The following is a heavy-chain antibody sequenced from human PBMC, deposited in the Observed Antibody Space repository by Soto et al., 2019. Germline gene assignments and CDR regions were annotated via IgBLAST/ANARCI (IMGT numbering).Heavy chain of an antibody. Sequence: GGSLRLSCIVSGFTFSSYNMNWVRQAPGKGLEWVTYISGSGSIIYYADSVKGRFTITKNHVRNSLGLQINSLRDEDTALYYCARSKYIDYWGQGILVTVPS. V-gene: IGHV3-48*02. CDR2: ISGSGSII. D-gene: IGHD4-4*01. CDR3: ARSKYIDY. CDR1: GFTFSSYN. J-gene: IGHJ4*02.